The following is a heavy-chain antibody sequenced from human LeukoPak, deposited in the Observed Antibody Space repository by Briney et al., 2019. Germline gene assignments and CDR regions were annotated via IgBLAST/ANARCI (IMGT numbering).Heavy chain of an antibody. Sequence: PGGSLRLSCAASGFTFSSYEMNWVRQAPGKGLEWVSYISSSGSTIYYADSVKGRFTISRDNAKNSLYLQMNSLRAEDTAVYYCARDGSRDYYSDSSGSHGYWGQGTLVTVSS. CDR3: ARDGSRDYYSDSSGSHGY. D-gene: IGHD3-22*01. CDR1: GFTFSSYE. CDR2: ISSSGSTI. J-gene: IGHJ4*02. V-gene: IGHV3-48*03.